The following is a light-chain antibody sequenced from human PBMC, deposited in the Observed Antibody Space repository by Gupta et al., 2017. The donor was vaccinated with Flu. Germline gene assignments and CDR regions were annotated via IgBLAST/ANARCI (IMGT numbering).Light chain of an antibody. CDR1: QSVGTY. CDR2: DAS. CDR3: QKRSNWPPYT. V-gene: IGKV3-11*01. J-gene: IGKJ2*01. Sequence: EIVLTQSSATLSLSPGERATLSCRASQSVGTYLAWYQQKPGQTPRLLIYDASNRATGIPARFSGSGSGTDFTLTISSLEPEDFAVYYCQKRSNWPPYTFGQGTRLEIK.